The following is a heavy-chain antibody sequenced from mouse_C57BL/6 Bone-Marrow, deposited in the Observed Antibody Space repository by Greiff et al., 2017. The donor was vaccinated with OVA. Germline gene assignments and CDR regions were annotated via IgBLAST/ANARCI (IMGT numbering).Heavy chain of an antibody. CDR2: IYPRSGNT. Sequence: QVQLQPSGAELARPGASVKLSCKASGYTFTSYGISWVKQRTGQGLEWIGEIYPRSGNTYYNEKFKGKATLTADKSSSTAYMELRSLTSEDSAVYFCARWYFDVWGTGTTVTVSS. CDR3: ARWYFDV. CDR1: GYTFTSYG. J-gene: IGHJ1*03. V-gene: IGHV1-81*01.